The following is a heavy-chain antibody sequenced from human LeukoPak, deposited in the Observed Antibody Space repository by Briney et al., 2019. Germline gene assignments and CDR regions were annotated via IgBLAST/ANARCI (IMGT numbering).Heavy chain of an antibody. V-gene: IGHV3-21*01. Sequence: GGSLRLSCAASGFIVSNNYMSWVRQAPGKGLEWVSSISSGSTYMYYADSVKGRFTISRDNAQNSMYLQMNSLRAEDTAVYYCGRVGGRSKAAKGDAFDIWGQGTMVVVSS. J-gene: IGHJ3*02. CDR1: GFIVSNNY. CDR2: ISSGSTYM. CDR3: GRVGGRSKAAKGDAFDI. D-gene: IGHD6-6*01.